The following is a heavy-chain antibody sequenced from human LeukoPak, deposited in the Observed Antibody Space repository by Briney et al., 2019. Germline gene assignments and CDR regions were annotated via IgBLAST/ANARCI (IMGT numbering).Heavy chain of an antibody. CDR1: GGSISNYY. D-gene: IGHD2-15*01. CDR2: IYYSGST. CDR3: ASEAYCSGGRCSVQRVAS. V-gene: IGHV4-59*01. Sequence: SETLSLTCSVSGGSISNYYWSWIRQPPGKGLEWIGYIYYSGSTKYNSSLKSRVTISVQTSNNQFSLKLSSVTAADTAVYYCASEAYCSGGRCSVQRVASWGQGTPVTVSS. J-gene: IGHJ4*02.